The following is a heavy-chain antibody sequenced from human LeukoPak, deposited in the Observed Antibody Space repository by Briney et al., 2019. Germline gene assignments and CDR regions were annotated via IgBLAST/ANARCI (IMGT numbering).Heavy chain of an antibody. J-gene: IGHJ4*02. D-gene: IGHD2-8*01. V-gene: IGHV3-66*01. Sequence: GGSLRLSCAASGFTVSSNYMSWVRQAPGKGLEWVSVIYSGGSTYYADSVKGRFTISRDNSKNTLYLQMNSLRAEDTAVYYCASFRDLIAGYWGQGTLATVSS. CDR1: GFTVSSNY. CDR2: IYSGGST. CDR3: ASFRDLIAGY.